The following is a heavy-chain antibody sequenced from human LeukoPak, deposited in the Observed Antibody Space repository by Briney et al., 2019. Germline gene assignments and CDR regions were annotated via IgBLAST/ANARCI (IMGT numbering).Heavy chain of an antibody. CDR2: IYYSGST. J-gene: IGHJ4*02. CDR1: GGSISSYY. CDR3: ARYCGGDCYPYYFDY. D-gene: IGHD2-21*02. Sequence: SETLSLTCTVSGGSISSYYWSWIRQPPGKGLEWIGYIYYSGSTNYNPSLKSRVTISVDTSKNQFSLKLSSVTAADTAVYYCARYCGGDCYPYYFDYWGQGTLVTVSS. V-gene: IGHV4-59*08.